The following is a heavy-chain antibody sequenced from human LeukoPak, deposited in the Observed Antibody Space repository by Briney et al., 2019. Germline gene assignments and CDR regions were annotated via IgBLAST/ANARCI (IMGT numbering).Heavy chain of an antibody. V-gene: IGHV1-24*01. Sequence: ASVKVSCKVSGYTLTELSMHWVRQAPGKGLEWMGGFDPEDGETIYAQKFQGRVTMTEDTSTDTAYMELSSLRSEDTAVYYCATACRRDGYEIWAPFDIWGQGTMVTVSS. CDR3: ATACRRDGYEIWAPFDI. CDR2: FDPEDGET. CDR1: GYTLTELS. D-gene: IGHD5-12*01. J-gene: IGHJ3*02.